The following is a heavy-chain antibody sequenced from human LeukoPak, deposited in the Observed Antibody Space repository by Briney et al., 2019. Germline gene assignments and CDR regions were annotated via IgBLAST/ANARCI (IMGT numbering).Heavy chain of an antibody. CDR1: GYSISSGYY. J-gene: IGHJ3*02. D-gene: IGHD2-2*01. CDR2: IYHSGST. CDR3: ARTRGYCSSTSCYPRGAFDI. Sequence: SETLSLTCAVSGYSISSGYYWGWIRQPPGKGLEWIGSIYHSGSTYYNPSLKSRVTISVDTSKNQFSLKLSSVTAADTAVYYCARTRGYCSSTSCYPRGAFDIWGQGTMDTVSS. V-gene: IGHV4-38-2*01.